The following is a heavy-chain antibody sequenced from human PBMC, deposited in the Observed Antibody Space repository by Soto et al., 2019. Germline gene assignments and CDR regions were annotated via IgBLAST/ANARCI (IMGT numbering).Heavy chain of an antibody. V-gene: IGHV4-39*01. CDR1: GGSVISSSYY. CDR2: IYNSRTT. J-gene: IGHJ3*02. D-gene: IGHD4-17*01. Sequence: SETLSLTCTVSGGSVISSSYYWGWIRQPPGKGLEWIGNIYNSRTTYYNPSLKSRVTISADTSKNQFSLKLSFVTAADTAVYYCASPVDYGGNSGHAFDIWGQGTTVTVSS. CDR3: ASPVDYGGNSGHAFDI.